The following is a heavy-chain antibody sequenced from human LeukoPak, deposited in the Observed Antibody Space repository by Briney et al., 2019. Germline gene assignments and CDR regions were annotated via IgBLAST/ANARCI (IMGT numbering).Heavy chain of an antibody. Sequence: SETLSLTCAVSGYSLSSGYYWGWIRQPPGKGLEWIGSIYHSGSTYYNPSLKSRVTISVDTSKNQFSLKLSSVTAADTAVYYCARHDYGDYVEPKPFDYWGQGTLVTVSS. D-gene: IGHD4-17*01. CDR3: ARHDYGDYVEPKPFDY. CDR1: GYSLSSGYY. J-gene: IGHJ4*02. V-gene: IGHV4-38-2*01. CDR2: IYHSGST.